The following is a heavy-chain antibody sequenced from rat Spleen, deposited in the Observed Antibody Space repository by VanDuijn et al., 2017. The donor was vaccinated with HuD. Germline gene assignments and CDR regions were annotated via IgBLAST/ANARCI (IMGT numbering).Heavy chain of an antibody. CDR2: INSAGTT. CDR1: GHSITSSYR. CDR3: ARSEGVHYYLPVAS. V-gene: IGHV3-3*01. D-gene: IGHD1-1*01. Sequence: EVQLQESGPGPVKVSESLSLTCSVTGHSITSSYRWNWIRKFPGNKLEWMGYINSAGTTTYNPSLKSRISITRDTSKNQFFLHVTSVTTEDTATYHFARSEGVHYYLPVASWGQGVMVTVSS. J-gene: IGHJ2*01.